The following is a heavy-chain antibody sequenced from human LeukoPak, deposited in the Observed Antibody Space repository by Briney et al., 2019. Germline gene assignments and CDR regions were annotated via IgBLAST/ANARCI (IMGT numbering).Heavy chain of an antibody. Sequence: GGSLRLSCAASGFTFSHAWMSWVRQAPGKGLEWVGRIKSKTDGGTTDYAAPVKGRFTISRDDSKNTLYLQMNSLKTEDTAVYYCTTAGPLYYYGSGAQVPFDYWGQGTLVTVSS. D-gene: IGHD3-10*01. CDR1: GFTFSHAW. CDR3: TTAGPLYYYGSGAQVPFDY. CDR2: IKSKTDGGTT. V-gene: IGHV3-15*01. J-gene: IGHJ4*02.